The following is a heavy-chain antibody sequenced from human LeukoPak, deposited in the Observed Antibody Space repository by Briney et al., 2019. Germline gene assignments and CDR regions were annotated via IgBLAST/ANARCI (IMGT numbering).Heavy chain of an antibody. CDR2: INTDGTST. CDR3: ARDLWLGDY. Sequence: GGSLRLSCVASGFTFRNYWMYWVRQAPGKGLVWVSHINTDGTSTNYADSVKGRFTVSRDNAKKTLYLQMNTLRVEDTAVYYCARDLWLGDYWGQGTLVTVSS. CDR1: GFTFRNYW. J-gene: IGHJ4*02. V-gene: IGHV3-74*01. D-gene: IGHD6-19*01.